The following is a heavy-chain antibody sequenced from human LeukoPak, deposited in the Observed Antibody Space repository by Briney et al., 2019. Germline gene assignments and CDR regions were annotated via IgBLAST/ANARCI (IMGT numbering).Heavy chain of an antibody. CDR3: ARDVTCLVRGNQHYYYMYV. CDR1: GFSFSAYQ. Sequence: GGSLRLSCAASGFSFSAYQMSWVRQAPGKGLEWLANMKHDESERQYVDSVKGRFTISRDNAKNSLHLLMRSLRAEDTAVYFCARDVTCLVRGNQHYYYMYVWGNGTTVTVSS. D-gene: IGHD6-19*01. V-gene: IGHV3-7*01. J-gene: IGHJ6*03. CDR2: MKHDESER.